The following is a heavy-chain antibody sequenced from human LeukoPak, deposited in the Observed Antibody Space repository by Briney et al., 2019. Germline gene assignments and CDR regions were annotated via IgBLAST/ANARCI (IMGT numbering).Heavy chain of an antibody. CDR1: GYIFTNFY. CDR2: INPSGGNI. J-gene: IGHJ4*02. V-gene: IGHV1-46*04. Sequence: ASVKVSCKASGYIFTNFYLHWVRQAPGQGLEWMALINPSGGNIRYAQKLQGRVTMTRDTSTTTVYMELSSLRSEDTAVYYCAGGPQKAYDFLSGSYRYHFDSWGQGTLVTVSS. D-gene: IGHD3-16*02. CDR3: AGGPQKAYDFLSGSYRYHFDS.